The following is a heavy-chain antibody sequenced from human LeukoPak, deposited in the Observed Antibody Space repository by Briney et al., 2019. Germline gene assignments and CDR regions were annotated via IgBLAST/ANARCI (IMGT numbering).Heavy chain of an antibody. V-gene: IGHV3-53*01. Sequence: GGSLRLSCVASGFIVSNNCMSWVRQAPGKGLEWVSVLYNAGSTYYADSVKGRFTISRDNSKNTLYLQMNSLRAEDTAVYYCAKDIVNDFWSGYYTVDYWGQGTLVTVSS. CDR1: GFIVSNNC. D-gene: IGHD3-3*01. CDR3: AKDIVNDFWSGYYTVDY. J-gene: IGHJ4*02. CDR2: LYNAGST.